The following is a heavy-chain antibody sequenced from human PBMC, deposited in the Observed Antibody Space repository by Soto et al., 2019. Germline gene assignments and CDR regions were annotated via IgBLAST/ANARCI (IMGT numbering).Heavy chain of an antibody. Sequence: ASVKVSCKASGGTFSSYAISWVRQAPGQGLEWMGGIIPIFGIANYAQKFQGRVTITADKSTSTAYMELSSLRSEDTAVYYCARVLTARRSAVTTDLNDAFDIWGQGTMVTVSS. CDR1: GGTFSSYA. V-gene: IGHV1-69*10. D-gene: IGHD4-17*01. CDR2: IIPIFGIA. J-gene: IGHJ3*02. CDR3: ARVLTARRSAVTTDLNDAFDI.